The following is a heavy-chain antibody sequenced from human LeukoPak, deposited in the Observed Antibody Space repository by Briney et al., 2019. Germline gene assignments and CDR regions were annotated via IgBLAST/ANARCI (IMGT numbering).Heavy chain of an antibody. D-gene: IGHD5-18*01. CDR3: ARGGWLPIDY. CDR1: GGSISSSNW. V-gene: IGHV4-4*02. Sequence: PSGTLSLTCVVSGGSISSSNWWGWVRQPPGQGLEWIGEIYHDGSTNYNPSLKSRVTISIDKSKNQFSLNLTSVTAADTAVYYCARGGWLPIDYWGQGTLVTVSS. CDR2: IYHDGST. J-gene: IGHJ4*02.